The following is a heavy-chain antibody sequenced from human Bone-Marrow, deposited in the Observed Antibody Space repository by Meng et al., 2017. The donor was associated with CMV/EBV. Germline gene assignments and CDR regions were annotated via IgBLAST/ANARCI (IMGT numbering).Heavy chain of an antibody. CDR2: IIPTFDMT. J-gene: IGHJ6*02. CDR1: SYV. CDR3: ARETRRRFWRGQTGNGMDV. Sequence: SYVISWVRRAPGQGLEWMGGIIPTFDMTKYAQKFQGRLTIVADKATSTAYMELSGLSSEDTAVYYCARETRRRFWRGQTGNGMDVWGQGTAVTVSS. D-gene: IGHD3-3*01. V-gene: IGHV1-69*17.